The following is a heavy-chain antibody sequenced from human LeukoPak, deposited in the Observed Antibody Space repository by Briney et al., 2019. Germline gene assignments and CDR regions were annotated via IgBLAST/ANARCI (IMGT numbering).Heavy chain of an antibody. Sequence: PGGSLRLSCAASGFTFTDAWMSWVRPAPGKGLEWVGLIRSKTDGGSTDYAASVKGRFTISRDDSKNTLHLQMSSLKTEDTAVYYCATVYWYFDLWGLGTLVSVSA. CDR1: GFTFTDAW. V-gene: IGHV3-15*01. J-gene: IGHJ2*01. CDR2: IRSKTDGGST. CDR3: ATVYWYFDL.